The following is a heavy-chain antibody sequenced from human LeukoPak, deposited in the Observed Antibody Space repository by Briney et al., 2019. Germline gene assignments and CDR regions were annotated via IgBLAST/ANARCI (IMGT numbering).Heavy chain of an antibody. J-gene: IGHJ4*02. Sequence: ASVKVSCKASGYTFTGYYMHWVRQAPGQGLEWMGWINPNSGGTNYAQKFQGRVTMTRDTSNSTAYMELSRLRSDDTAVYYCARDPSSLVRGVISDYWGQGTLVTVSS. CDR1: GYTFTGYY. CDR2: INPNSGGT. D-gene: IGHD3-10*01. CDR3: ARDPSSLVRGVISDY. V-gene: IGHV1-2*02.